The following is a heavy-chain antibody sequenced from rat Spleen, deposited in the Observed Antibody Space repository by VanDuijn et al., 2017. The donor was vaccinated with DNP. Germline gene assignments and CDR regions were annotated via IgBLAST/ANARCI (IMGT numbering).Heavy chain of an antibody. D-gene: IGHD1-2*01. CDR3: ARWSSSHWYFDF. CDR2: ISYDTSGT. Sequence: EVQLVESGGGSVQPGRSLKLSCAASGFSFSDYNMAWVRQAPKKGLEWVATISYDTSGTYYRDSVKGRFTISRDNAKTTLYLQVNSLRSEDMATYYCARWSSSHWYFDFWGPGTMVTVSS. CDR1: GFSFSDYN. V-gene: IGHV5-7*01. J-gene: IGHJ1*01.